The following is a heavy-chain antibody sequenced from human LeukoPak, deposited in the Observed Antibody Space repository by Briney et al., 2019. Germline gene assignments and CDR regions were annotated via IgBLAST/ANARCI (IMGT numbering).Heavy chain of an antibody. V-gene: IGHV3-20*04. CDR1: GFTFDDYG. J-gene: IGHJ4*02. CDR2: INWNGGST. CDR3: VLMDGSQGYFDY. D-gene: IGHD5-24*01. Sequence: AGGSLRLSCAASGFTFDDYGMSWVRQAPGKGLEWVSGINWNGGSTGYADSVKGRFIISRDNAKNSLHLQMNSLRAEDTALYYCVLMDGSQGYFDYWGQGTLVTVSS.